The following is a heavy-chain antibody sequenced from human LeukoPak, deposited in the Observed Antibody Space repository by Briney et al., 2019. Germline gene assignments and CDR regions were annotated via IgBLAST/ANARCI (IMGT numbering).Heavy chain of an antibody. Sequence: GGSLRLSCAASGFTVSSNYMSWVRQAPGKGLEWVSAISGSGGSTYYADSVKGRFTISRDNSKNTLYLQMNSLRAEDTAVYYCVGSDSDYWGQGTLVTVSS. CDR2: ISGSGGST. CDR1: GFTVSSNY. CDR3: VGSDSDY. D-gene: IGHD2-21*01. V-gene: IGHV3-23*01. J-gene: IGHJ4*02.